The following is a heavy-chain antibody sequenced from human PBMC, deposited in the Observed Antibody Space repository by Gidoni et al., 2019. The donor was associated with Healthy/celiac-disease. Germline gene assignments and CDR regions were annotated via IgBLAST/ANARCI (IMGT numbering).Heavy chain of an antibody. CDR3: ARDDSPYDSSGPSYYGMDV. CDR2: IYSGGST. J-gene: IGHJ6*02. CDR1: GFTVSSHY. V-gene: IGHV3-66*02. D-gene: IGHD3-22*01. Sequence: VQLVESGGGLVQPGGSLRLSCAASGFTVSSHYMSWVRQAPGKGLEWVSVIYSGGSTYYADSVKGRFTISRDNSKNTLYLQMNSLRAEDTAVYYCARDDSPYDSSGPSYYGMDVWGQGTTVTVSS.